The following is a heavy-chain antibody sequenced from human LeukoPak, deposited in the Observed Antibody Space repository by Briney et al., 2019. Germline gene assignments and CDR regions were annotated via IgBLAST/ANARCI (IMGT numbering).Heavy chain of an antibody. CDR2: ISAYNGNT. J-gene: IGHJ4*02. Sequence: ASVKVSCKASGYTFTSYGISWVRQAPGQGLEWMGWISAYNGNTNYAQKLQGRVTMTTDTSTSTAYMELRSLRSDDTAVYYCARNYDYYGSGSYYHYDYWGQGTLVTVSS. CDR3: ARNYDYYGSGSYYHYDY. D-gene: IGHD3-10*01. V-gene: IGHV1-18*01. CDR1: GYTFTSYG.